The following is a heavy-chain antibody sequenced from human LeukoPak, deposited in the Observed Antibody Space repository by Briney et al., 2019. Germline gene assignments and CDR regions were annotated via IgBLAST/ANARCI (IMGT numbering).Heavy chain of an antibody. CDR2: VNTDGRTT. Sequence: GGSLRLSCAASGFTFSSYWMHWVRQAPGKGLVWVSRVNTDGRTTNYADSVRGRFTISRDNAENTLYLQMNSLRVEDTAVYYCSMDLSGAHDYWGQGSVVTVSS. V-gene: IGHV3-74*01. J-gene: IGHJ4*02. CDR3: SMDLSGAHDY. CDR1: GFTFSSYW. D-gene: IGHD2-2*03.